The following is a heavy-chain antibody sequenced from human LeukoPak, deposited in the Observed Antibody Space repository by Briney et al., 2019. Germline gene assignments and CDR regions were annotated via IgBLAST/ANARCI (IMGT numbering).Heavy chain of an antibody. D-gene: IGHD3-22*01. V-gene: IGHV4-31*03. CDR1: GGSISSGGYY. Sequence: SETLSLTCTVSGGSISSGGYYWSWIRQHPGKGLEWIGYIYYSGSTYYNPSLKSRVTISVDTSKNQFSLKLSSVTAADTAVYYCARDSSGPDYYYVMDAWGQGTTVTVSS. J-gene: IGHJ6*02. CDR3: ARDSSGPDYYYVMDA. CDR2: IYYSGST.